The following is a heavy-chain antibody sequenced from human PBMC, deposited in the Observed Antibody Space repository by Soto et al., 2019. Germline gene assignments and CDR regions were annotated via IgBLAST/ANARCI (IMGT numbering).Heavy chain of an antibody. CDR1: GFTFSSYA. V-gene: IGHV3-23*01. CDR2: ISGSGGST. J-gene: IGHJ3*02. CDR3: AKDPKWLPLPTDALDI. D-gene: IGHD3-22*01. Sequence: GGSLRLSCSASGFTFSSYAMSWVRQAPGKGLKWVSAISGSGGSTYYADSVKGRFTISRDNSKNTLYLQMNSLRAEDTAVYYCAKDPKWLPLPTDALDIWGQGTMVTVSS.